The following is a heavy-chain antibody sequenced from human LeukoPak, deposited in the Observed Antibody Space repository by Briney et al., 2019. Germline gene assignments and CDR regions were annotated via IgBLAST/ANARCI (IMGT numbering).Heavy chain of an antibody. CDR1: GFTFSDYY. CDR3: ARAAITMIADY. Sequence: GGTLRLSCAASGFTFSDYYMSWIRQAPGKGLEWVSYISSSSSTIYYADSVKGRFTISRDNAKNSLYLQMNSLRAEDTAVYYCARAAITMIADYWGQGTLVTVSS. CDR2: ISSSSSTI. D-gene: IGHD3-22*01. J-gene: IGHJ4*02. V-gene: IGHV3-11*04.